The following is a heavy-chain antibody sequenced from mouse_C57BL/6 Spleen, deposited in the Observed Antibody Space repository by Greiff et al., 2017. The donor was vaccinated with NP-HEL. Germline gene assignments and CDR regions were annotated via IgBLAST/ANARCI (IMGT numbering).Heavy chain of an antibody. CDR1: GYTFTSYW. V-gene: IGHV1-53*01. Sequence: QVHVKQPGTELVKPGASVKLSCKASGYTFTSYWMHWVKQRPGQGLEWIGNINPSNGGTNYNEKFKSKATLTVDKSSSTAYMQLSSLTSEDSAVYYCARWSTTVVARYFDVWGTGTTVTVSS. CDR3: ARWSTTVVARYFDV. CDR2: INPSNGGT. J-gene: IGHJ1*03. D-gene: IGHD1-1*01.